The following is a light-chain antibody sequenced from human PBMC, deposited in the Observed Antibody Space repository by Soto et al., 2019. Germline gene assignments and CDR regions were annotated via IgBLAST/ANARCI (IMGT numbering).Light chain of an antibody. V-gene: IGLV2-14*01. CDR3: SSYTTINTVV. J-gene: IGLJ2*01. CDR1: SSDIRTYKY. Sequence: QSALTQPASVSGSPGQSITISCTGTSSDIRTYKYVSWFQHHPGKAPKLIIFEVSNRTSGISDRFSGFKSANPAYLTISGGQPEDEAYYHCSSYTTINTVVFGGGTQLTVL. CDR2: EVS.